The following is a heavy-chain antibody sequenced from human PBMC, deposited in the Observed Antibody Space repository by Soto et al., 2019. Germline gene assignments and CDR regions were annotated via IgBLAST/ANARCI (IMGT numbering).Heavy chain of an antibody. CDR3: ASHLVMAGTRGFDH. CDR1: GCSFSGYY. CDR2: TSNSGST. D-gene: IGHD6-19*01. V-gene: IGHV4-34*01. J-gene: IGHJ4*02. Sequence: SETLSLTCAVYGCSFSGYYLSWIRQPPGKGLEWVGETSNSGSTNYNPSLKSRVTIPVDRSRNHIFLELSSVTAADPAVYYCASHLVMAGTRGFDHWGLGTLVT.